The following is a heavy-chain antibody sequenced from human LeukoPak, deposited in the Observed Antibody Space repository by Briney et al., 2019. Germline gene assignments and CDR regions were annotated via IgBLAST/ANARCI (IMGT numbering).Heavy chain of an antibody. J-gene: IGHJ4*02. V-gene: IGHV4-34*01. CDR1: GGSFSGYY. CDR3: ARGIVGALD. CDR2: INHSGST. Sequence: PSETLSLACAVYGGSFSGYYWSWIRQPPGKGLEWIGEINHSGSTNYNPSLKSRVTISVDTSKNQFSLKLSSVTAADTAVYYCARGIVGALDWGQGTLVTVSS. D-gene: IGHD1-26*01.